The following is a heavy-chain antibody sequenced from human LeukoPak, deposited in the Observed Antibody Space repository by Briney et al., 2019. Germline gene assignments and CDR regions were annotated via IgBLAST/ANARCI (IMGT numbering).Heavy chain of an antibody. CDR3: AKGGYSSGWYEGY. CDR2: ISGSAVST. D-gene: IGHD6-19*01. J-gene: IGHJ4*02. CDR1: GFTFSNYA. Sequence: SGGSLRLSCEASGFTFSNYAMSWVRQAPGKGLEWVSAISGSAVSTYYADSVKGRFTISRDNSKNTLYLQMNSQRAEDTAVYYCAKGGYSSGWYEGYWGQGALVTVSS. V-gene: IGHV3-23*01.